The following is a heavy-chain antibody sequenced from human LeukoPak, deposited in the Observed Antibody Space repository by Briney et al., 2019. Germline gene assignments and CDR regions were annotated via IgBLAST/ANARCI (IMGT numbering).Heavy chain of an antibody. CDR1: GFTFSSYA. CDR3: ARGLDGYNSRDPPGY. J-gene: IGHJ4*02. CDR2: IGTAGDT. D-gene: IGHD5-24*01. V-gene: IGHV3-13*01. Sequence: GGSLRLSCAASGFTFSSYAMHWVRQATGKGLEWVSAIGTAGDTYYPGSVKGRFTISRENAKNSLYLQMNSLRAGDTAVYYCARGLDGYNSRDPPGYWGQGTLVTVSS.